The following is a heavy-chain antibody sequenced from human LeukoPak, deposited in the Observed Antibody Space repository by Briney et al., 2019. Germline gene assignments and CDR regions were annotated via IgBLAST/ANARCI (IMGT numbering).Heavy chain of an antibody. CDR2: INPNSGGT. CDR1: GYTFTGYY. CDR3: ARDSAADPSWFDP. V-gene: IGHV1-2*02. Sequence: ASVKVSCKASGYTFTGYYMHWVRQAPGQGLEWMGWINPNSGGTNYAQKFQGRVTMTRDTSISTAYMELSRLRSDDTAVYYCARDSAADPSWFDPWGQGTLVTVSS. J-gene: IGHJ5*02. D-gene: IGHD6-13*01.